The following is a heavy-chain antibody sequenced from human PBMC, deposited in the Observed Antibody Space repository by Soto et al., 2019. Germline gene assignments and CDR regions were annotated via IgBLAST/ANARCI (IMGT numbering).Heavy chain of an antibody. CDR1: GFTFSSYW. D-gene: IGHD5-18*01. V-gene: IGHV3-74*01. Sequence: GGSLRLSCAASGFTFSSYWMHWVRQAPGKGLVWVSRINSDGSSTSYADSVKGRFTISRDNAKNTLYLQMNSLRAEDTAVYYCARDRVDTARDYYFDYWGQGTLVTVSS. CDR2: INSDGSST. CDR3: ARDRVDTARDYYFDY. J-gene: IGHJ4*02.